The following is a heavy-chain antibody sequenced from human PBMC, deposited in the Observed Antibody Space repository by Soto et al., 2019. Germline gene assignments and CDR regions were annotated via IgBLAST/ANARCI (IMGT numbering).Heavy chain of an antibody. CDR1: GGTFSSHG. V-gene: IGHV1-69*06. D-gene: IGHD1-26*01. J-gene: IGHJ4*02. CDR3: ASERSAHYFAL. Sequence: QVQLVQSGTVVQRRGSSVKVSCQASGGTFSSHGMAWVRQAPGQGLEWMGGIIPTFGTPTYAPKSQGRVTITADKSTNTAYMELSSLRSEDTAVYYCASERSAHYFALWGQGTLITVSS. CDR2: IIPTFGTP.